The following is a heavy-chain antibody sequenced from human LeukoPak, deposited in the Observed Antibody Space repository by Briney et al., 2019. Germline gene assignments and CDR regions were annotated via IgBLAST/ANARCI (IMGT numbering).Heavy chain of an antibody. J-gene: IGHJ3*02. CDR2: INWNGGST. CDR1: GFTFDDYG. V-gene: IGHV3-20*04. Sequence: SGGSLRLSCAASGFTFDDYGMTGVRQAPGKGLEWVSSINWNGGSTGYADSVKGRFTISRDNAKNSLFLQMNSLRAEDTALYYCARDRGPYDSSGYYPYDAFDIWGQGTMVTVSS. CDR3: ARDRGPYDSSGYYPYDAFDI. D-gene: IGHD3-22*01.